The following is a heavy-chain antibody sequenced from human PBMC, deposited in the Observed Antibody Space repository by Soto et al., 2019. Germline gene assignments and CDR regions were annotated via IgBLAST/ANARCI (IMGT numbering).Heavy chain of an antibody. V-gene: IGHV4-34*01. CDR2: INHSGST. CDR3: ARAYCSSTSCYDGAFDI. CDR1: GGSFSGYY. Sequence: QVQLQQWGAGLLKPSETLSLTCAVYGGSFSGYYWSWIRQPPGKGLEWIGEINHSGSTNYNPSLKSRVTISVDTSKNQFSLKLSSVTAADTAVYYCARAYCSSTSCYDGAFDIWGQGTMVTVSS. D-gene: IGHD2-2*01. J-gene: IGHJ3*02.